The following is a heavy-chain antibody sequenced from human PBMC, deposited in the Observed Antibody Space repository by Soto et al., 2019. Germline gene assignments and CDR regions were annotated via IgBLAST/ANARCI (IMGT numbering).Heavy chain of an antibody. CDR1: GGSFSGYY. Sequence: SETLSLTCAVYGGSFSGYYWSWIRQPPGKGLEWIGEINHSGSTNYNPSLKSRVTISVDTSKNQFSLKLSSVTAADTAVYYCARGRRITMIVVATNNWFDPWGQGTLVTVSS. J-gene: IGHJ5*02. V-gene: IGHV4-34*01. CDR2: INHSGST. CDR3: ARGRRITMIVVATNNWFDP. D-gene: IGHD3-22*01.